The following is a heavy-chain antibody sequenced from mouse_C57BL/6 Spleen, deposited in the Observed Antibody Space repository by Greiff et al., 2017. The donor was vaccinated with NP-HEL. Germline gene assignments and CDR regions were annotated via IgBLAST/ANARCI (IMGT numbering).Heavy chain of an antibody. D-gene: IGHD2-5*01. J-gene: IGHJ4*01. CDR1: GYTFTSYG. CDR3: ATNYSNYGGYAMDY. Sequence: VQLQQSGAELARPGASVKLSCKASGYTFTSYGISWVKQRTGQGLEWIGEIYPRSGNTYYNEKFKGKATMTADKSSSTAYMELSSLTSEDSAVYFYATNYSNYGGYAMDYWGQGTSVTVSS. V-gene: IGHV1-81*01. CDR2: IYPRSGNT.